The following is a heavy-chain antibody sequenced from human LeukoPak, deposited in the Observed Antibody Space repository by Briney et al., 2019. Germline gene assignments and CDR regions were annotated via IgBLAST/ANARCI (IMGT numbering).Heavy chain of an antibody. D-gene: IGHD3-9*01. V-gene: IGHV3-7*01. CDR3: ARDPLRYFDWQLEGGDY. Sequence: GGSLRLSCAASGFTFSSYWMSWVRQAPGKGLEWVANIKQDGSEKYYVDSVKGRFTISRDNAKNSLYLQMNSLRAEDTAVYYCARDPLRYFDWQLEGGDYWGQGTLVTVSS. J-gene: IGHJ4*02. CDR1: GFTFSSYW. CDR2: IKQDGSEK.